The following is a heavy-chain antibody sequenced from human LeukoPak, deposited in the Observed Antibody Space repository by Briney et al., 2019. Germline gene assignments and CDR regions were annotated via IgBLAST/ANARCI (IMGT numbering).Heavy chain of an antibody. D-gene: IGHD6-13*01. CDR2: ISSSGSTI. CDR3: ARVPAAGCHY. J-gene: IGHJ4*02. CDR1: EFTFRSYV. V-gene: IGHV3-48*03. Sequence: GGSLRLSCAASEFTFRSYVMRWVRQAPGKGLDWVSYISSSGSTIYYSDSLKGRFPLSRDNAKNSLYLQVNSLRAQDTAVYYCARVPAAGCHYWGQGTLVTVSS.